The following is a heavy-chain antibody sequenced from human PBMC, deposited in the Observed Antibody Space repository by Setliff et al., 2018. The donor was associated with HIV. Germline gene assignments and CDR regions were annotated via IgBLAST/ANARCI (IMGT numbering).Heavy chain of an antibody. CDR2: IRSKAYGGTT. D-gene: IGHD5-18*01. CDR1: GFTFGDYA. V-gene: IGHV3-49*04. J-gene: IGHJ3*02. CDR3: TRDKGYAFDI. Sequence: GGSLRLSCTASGFTFGDYAMSWVRQAPGKGLDGVGFIRSKAYGGTTEYAASVKDRFTVSRDDSKSIAYLQINSLKTEDTAVYYCTRDKGYAFDIWGQGTMVTVSS.